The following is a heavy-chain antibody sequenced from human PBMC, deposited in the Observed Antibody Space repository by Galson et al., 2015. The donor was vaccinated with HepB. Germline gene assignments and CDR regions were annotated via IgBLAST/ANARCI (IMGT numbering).Heavy chain of an antibody. J-gene: IGHJ4*02. CDR1: GFTFSNAW. Sequence: SLRLSCAASGFTFSNAWMIWVRQAPGKGLEWVGRIKSKTDGGTTDYAAPVKGRFTISRDDSKNTLKLQMNSLKTEDTGVYYCTTRGGVYDFWPVVDHWGQGTLVTVSS. CDR3: TTRGGVYDFWPVVDH. D-gene: IGHD3-3*01. V-gene: IGHV3-15*01. CDR2: IKSKTDGGTT.